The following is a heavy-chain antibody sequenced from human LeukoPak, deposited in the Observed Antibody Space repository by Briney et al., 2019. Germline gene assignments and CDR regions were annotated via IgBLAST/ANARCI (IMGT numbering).Heavy chain of an antibody. J-gene: IGHJ4*02. CDR2: IYYSGST. CDR3: ARRRHYYGSGRPFDY. CDR1: GGSISSYY. V-gene: IGHV4-59*12. D-gene: IGHD3-10*01. Sequence: PSETLSLTCTVSGGSISSYYWSWIRQPPGKGLEWIGYIYYSGSTNYNPSLKSRVTISVDTSKNQFSLKLSSVTAADTAVYYCARRRHYYGSGRPFDYWGQGTLVTVSS.